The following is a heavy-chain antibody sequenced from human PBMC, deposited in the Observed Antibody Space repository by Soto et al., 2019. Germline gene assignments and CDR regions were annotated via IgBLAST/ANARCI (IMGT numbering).Heavy chain of an antibody. CDR3: ARVLPCISFGFIFDY. J-gene: IGHJ4*02. D-gene: IGHD1-20*01. Sequence: PSETLSLTCAVYGGSFSGYYWSWIRQPPGKGLEWIGEINHSGSTNYNPSLKSRVTISVDTSKNQFSLKLSSVTAADTAVYYGARVLPCISFGFIFDYWGQGTLVTVSS. V-gene: IGHV4-34*01. CDR1: GGSFSGYY. CDR2: INHSGST.